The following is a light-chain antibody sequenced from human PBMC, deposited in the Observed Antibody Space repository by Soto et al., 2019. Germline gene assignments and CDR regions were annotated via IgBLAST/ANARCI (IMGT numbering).Light chain of an antibody. V-gene: IGKV3-11*01. CDR3: QQRSSWPWT. J-gene: IGKJ1*01. CDR2: DAS. Sequence: EIVLTQSPATLSLSPGERATLSCRASPSVSSGLAWYQQKPGQSPRLLIYDASTRATGTPARFSGSGSGTDFTLTISRLEPEDFAVYYCQQRSSWPWTFGQGTEVEI. CDR1: PSVSSG.